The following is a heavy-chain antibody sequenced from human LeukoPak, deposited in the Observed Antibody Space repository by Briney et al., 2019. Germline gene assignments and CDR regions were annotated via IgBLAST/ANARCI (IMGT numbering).Heavy chain of an antibody. CDR2: ISAYNGNT. V-gene: IGHV1-18*01. D-gene: IGHD3-22*01. Sequence: ASVKVSCKASGYTFTSYGISWVRQAPGQGLEWMGWISAYNGNTNYAQKLQGRVTMTTDTSTSTAYVELRSLRSDDTAVYYCARDARDYYDSSGYDYWGQGTLVTVSS. J-gene: IGHJ4*02. CDR1: GYTFTSYG. CDR3: ARDARDYYDSSGYDY.